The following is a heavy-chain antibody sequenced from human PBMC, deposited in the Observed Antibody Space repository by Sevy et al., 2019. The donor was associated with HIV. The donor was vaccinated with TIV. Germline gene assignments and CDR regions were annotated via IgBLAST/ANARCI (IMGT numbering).Heavy chain of an antibody. J-gene: IGHJ4*02. V-gene: IGHV3-48*02. CDR3: AREENRELGTIPLDS. CDR2: ISKGGSTT. CDR1: GFTFSHHN. D-gene: IGHD7-27*01. Sequence: GGSLRLSCPASGFTFSHHNMNGVRQAPGKGLERISYISKGGSTTYFADCVRGRFTISRDNAKNSLFLEMHSLTDEDTAVYYCAREENRELGTIPLDSWGRGIQVTVSS.